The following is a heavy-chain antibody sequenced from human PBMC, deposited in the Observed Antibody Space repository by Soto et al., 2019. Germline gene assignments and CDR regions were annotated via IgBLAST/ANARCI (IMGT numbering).Heavy chain of an antibody. Sequence: PGGSLRLSCAGSGFTFSSYSMNWVRQAPGKGLEWVSNISSSSSSIYYADSVKGRFTISRDNAKNSLYLQMNSLRDEDTAVYYCASSVWVPNGVFDIWGQGTMVTVSS. D-gene: IGHD3-16*01. J-gene: IGHJ3*02. CDR2: ISSSSSSI. V-gene: IGHV3-48*02. CDR1: GFTFSSYS. CDR3: ASSVWVPNGVFDI.